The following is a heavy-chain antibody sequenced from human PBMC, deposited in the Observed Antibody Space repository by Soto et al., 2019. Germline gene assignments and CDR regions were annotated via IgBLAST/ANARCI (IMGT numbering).Heavy chain of an antibody. CDR3: AGPGYSSQDY. CDR1: GFPFSSFA. CDR2: ISGSGDCT. J-gene: IGHJ4*02. D-gene: IGHD5-18*01. Sequence: GGSLRLSCAASGFPFSSFALRWVRQAPGKGLEWVSAISGSGDCTDYADSVKGRFTSSRDKSKNTLYLQMNSLRAEDTAVYYCAGPGYSSQDYWGQGALVTVSS. V-gene: IGHV3-23*01.